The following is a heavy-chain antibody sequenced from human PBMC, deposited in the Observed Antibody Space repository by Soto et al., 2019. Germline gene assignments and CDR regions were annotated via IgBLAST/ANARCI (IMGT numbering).Heavy chain of an antibody. V-gene: IGHV3-11*06. CDR3: ARDVVATLDIGYYYYGMDL. Sequence: QVQLVESGGGLVKPGGSLRLSCAASGFTFSDYYMSWIRQAPGKGLEWVSYISSSSSYTNYADSVKGRFTISRDNAKNSLYLQMNSLRAEDTAVYYCARDVVATLDIGYYYYGMDLWGQGTTVTVSS. D-gene: IGHD5-12*01. J-gene: IGHJ6*02. CDR2: ISSSSSYT. CDR1: GFTFSDYY.